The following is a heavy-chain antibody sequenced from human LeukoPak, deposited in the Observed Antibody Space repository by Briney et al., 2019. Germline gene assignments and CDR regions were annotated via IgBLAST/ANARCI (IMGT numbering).Heavy chain of an antibody. CDR2: IYHSGS. V-gene: IGHV4-4*08. CDR3: ARERAAIYFDY. CDR1: GDSITSYY. J-gene: IGHJ4*02. Sequence: SETLSLICTVSGDSITSYYWSWIRQPPGKGLEWIGYIYHSGSNYNPSLKSRVTISVDTSKNQLSLRLSSVTAADTAVYYCARERAAIYFDYWGQGTLVTVSS. D-gene: IGHD2-2*02.